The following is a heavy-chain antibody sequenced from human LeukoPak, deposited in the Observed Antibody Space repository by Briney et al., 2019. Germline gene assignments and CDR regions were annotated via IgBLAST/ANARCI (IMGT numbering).Heavy chain of an antibody. J-gene: IGHJ5*02. V-gene: IGHV3-30*02. D-gene: IGHD3-10*01. CDR2: IRYDGSNK. Sequence: GGSLRLSCAASGFTFSSYGMHWVRQAPGKGLEWVAFIRYDGSNKYYADSVKGRFTISRDNSKNTLYLHVNSLRPEDTAVYYCTTGVTMVRGVKTPKTTSDPWGQGTLVTVSS. CDR3: TTGVTMVRGVKTPKTTSDP. CDR1: GFTFSSYG.